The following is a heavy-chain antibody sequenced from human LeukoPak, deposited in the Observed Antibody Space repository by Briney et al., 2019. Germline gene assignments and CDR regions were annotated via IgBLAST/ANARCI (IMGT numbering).Heavy chain of an antibody. D-gene: IGHD3-3*01. CDR1: GGSISSYY. CDR2: IYYSGST. V-gene: IGHV4-59*08. Sequence: SETLSLTCTVSGGSISSYYWSWIRQPPGKGLEWIGYIYYSGSTNYNPSLKSRVTISVDTSKNQFSLKLSSVTAADTAVYYCARQLRFPSTPFDCWGQGTLVTVSS. J-gene: IGHJ4*02. CDR3: ARQLRFPSTPFDC.